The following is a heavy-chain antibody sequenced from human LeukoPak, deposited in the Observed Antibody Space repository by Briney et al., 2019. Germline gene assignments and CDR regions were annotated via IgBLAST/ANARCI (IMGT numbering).Heavy chain of an antibody. CDR2: MNPNSGNT. V-gene: IGHV1-8*01. CDR1: GYTFTSYD. D-gene: IGHD3-10*01. Sequence: GASVKVSCKASGYTFTSYDINWVRQATGQGLERLGWMNPNSGNTGYAHKLQGRVTMTRNTAISTAYMELSSLRSEDPAVYYCARGYRADYYGSGSYYYWGQGTVVSVCS. CDR3: ARGYRADYYGSGSYYY. J-gene: IGHJ4*02.